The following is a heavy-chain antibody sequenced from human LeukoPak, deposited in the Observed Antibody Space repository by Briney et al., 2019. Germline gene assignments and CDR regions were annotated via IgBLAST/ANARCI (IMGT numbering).Heavy chain of an antibody. Sequence: GGSLRLSCAASGFTFDDHAMHWVRQAPGKGLEWVSLIGNDGSTKYADSVKGRFTISRGSSKNSLYLEMHSLRTEDTALYYCASQTKYYYGSGSYWTAFDIWGQGTMVTVSS. CDR3: ASQTKYYYGSGSYWTAFDI. V-gene: IGHV3-43*02. J-gene: IGHJ3*02. D-gene: IGHD3-10*01. CDR2: IGNDGST. CDR1: GFTFDDHA.